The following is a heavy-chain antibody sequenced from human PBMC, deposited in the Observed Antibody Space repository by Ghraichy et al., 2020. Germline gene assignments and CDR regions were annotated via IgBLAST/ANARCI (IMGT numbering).Heavy chain of an antibody. J-gene: IGHJ4*02. CDR2: MNSDGGST. D-gene: IGHD4-17*01. V-gene: IGHV3-74*01. CDR3: AADYGDDAIDY. Sequence: GGSLRLSCAASGFTFRSYWMYWVRQAPGKGLVWVSRMNSDGGSTHYADSVKGRFTISRDNAKSTLYLQMNGLRAEDTAVYFCAADYGDDAIDYWGQGTLVTVSS. CDR1: GFTFRSYW.